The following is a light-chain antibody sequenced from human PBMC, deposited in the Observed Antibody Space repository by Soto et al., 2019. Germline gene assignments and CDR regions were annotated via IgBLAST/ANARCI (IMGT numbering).Light chain of an antibody. J-gene: IGKJ3*01. CDR1: QSISSY. Sequence: DIPMTQSPSSLSASVGDRVTITCRASQSISSYLNWYQQKPGKAPKLLIYAASSLQCGVPSRFSGSGSGTDFTLTISSLQPEDFATYYCQQSYSTRGFTFGPGTKVDIK. V-gene: IGKV1-39*01. CDR2: AAS. CDR3: QQSYSTRGFT.